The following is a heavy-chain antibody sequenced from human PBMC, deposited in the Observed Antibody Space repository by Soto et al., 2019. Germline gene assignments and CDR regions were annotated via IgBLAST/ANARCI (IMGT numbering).Heavy chain of an antibody. D-gene: IGHD6-6*01. J-gene: IGHJ4*02. CDR2: ISYDGSNK. Sequence: QVQLVESGGGVVQPGRSLRLSCAASGFTFSSYAMHWVRQAPGKGLEWVAVISYDGSNKYYADSVKGRFTISRDNSKNTLYLQMNSLRAEDTAVYYCARANSSSSRGYFDYWGQXTLVXVXX. CDR3: ARANSSSSRGYFDY. CDR1: GFTFSSYA. V-gene: IGHV3-30-3*01.